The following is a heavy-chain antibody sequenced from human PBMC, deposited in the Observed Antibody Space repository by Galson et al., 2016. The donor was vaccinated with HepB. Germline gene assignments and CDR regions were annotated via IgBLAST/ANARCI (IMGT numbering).Heavy chain of an antibody. CDR2: INPSGGST. Sequence: SVKVSCKASGYTFTSYYIHWVRQAPGHGLEWMGIINPSGGSTSYAQKFQGRVTMTRDTSTSTVYMALSSLRSEDTAVYSCARAGLQGRRSGYWEGVFLDWGQGTLVTVSS. CDR1: GYTFTSYY. CDR3: ARAGLQGRRSGYWEGVFLD. J-gene: IGHJ4*02. D-gene: IGHD3-22*01. V-gene: IGHV1-46*01.